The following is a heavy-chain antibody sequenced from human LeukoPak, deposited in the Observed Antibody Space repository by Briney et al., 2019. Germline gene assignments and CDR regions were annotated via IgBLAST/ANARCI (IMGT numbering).Heavy chain of an antibody. CDR3: ERDHWLFSSKTWYYYGMDV. J-gene: IGHJ6*02. V-gene: IGHV4-39*07. CDR2: MYYTGST. D-gene: IGHD3-9*01. Sequence: SETLSLTCTVSGGSISSSSYYWGWLRQPPGKGLEWIGRMYYTGSTYYNPSLKSRVTIFVDTSKNLVSLILTSVSASDTAISYCERDHWLFSSKTWYYYGMDVWGQGTTVTVSS. CDR1: GGSISSSSYY.